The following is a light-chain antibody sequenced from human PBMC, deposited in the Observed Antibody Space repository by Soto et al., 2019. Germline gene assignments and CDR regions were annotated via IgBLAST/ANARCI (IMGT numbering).Light chain of an antibody. Sequence: QSVLTQPPSVSGAPGHRVTISCTGSSSNIGAGYDVHWYQQLPGTAPKLLIYGNSNRPSGVPDRFSGSKSGTSASLAITGLQAEDEADYYCQSYDSSLSGWVFGGGTQVTVL. V-gene: IGLV1-40*01. J-gene: IGLJ3*02. CDR1: SSNIGAGYD. CDR3: QSYDSSLSGWV. CDR2: GNS.